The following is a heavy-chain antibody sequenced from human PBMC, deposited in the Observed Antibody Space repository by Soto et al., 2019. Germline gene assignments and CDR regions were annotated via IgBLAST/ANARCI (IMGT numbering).Heavy chain of an antibody. CDR2: ISIDGSNT. CDR3: ARDPDFWRGYYTYFDY. V-gene: IGHV3-30-3*01. CDR1: GFTFSSYA. D-gene: IGHD3-3*01. Sequence: GGSLRLSCAASGFTFSSYAMHWVRQAPGKGLEWVAVISIDGSNTYYADSMKGRFTISRDNSKNTLYLQMSSLRAEDTAVYYCARDPDFWRGYYTYFDYWGQGTLVTVSS. J-gene: IGHJ4*02.